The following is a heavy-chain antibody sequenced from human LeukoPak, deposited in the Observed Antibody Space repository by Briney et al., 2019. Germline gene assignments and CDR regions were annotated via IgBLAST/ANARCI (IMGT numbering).Heavy chain of an antibody. CDR1: GFTFSSSW. CDR3: AKDVGRVGASPFDI. V-gene: IGHV3-7*01. Sequence: GGSLRLSCAASGFTFSSSWMSWFRQVPGKGLEWVANIKQDGSEKYYVDSVKGRFTISRDNAKNSLYLQMNSLRAEDTAVYYCAKDVGRVGASPFDIWGQGTVVTASS. J-gene: IGHJ3*02. CDR2: IKQDGSEK. D-gene: IGHD1-26*01.